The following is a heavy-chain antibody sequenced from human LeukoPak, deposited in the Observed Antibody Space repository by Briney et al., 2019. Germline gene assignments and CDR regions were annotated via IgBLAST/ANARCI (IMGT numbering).Heavy chain of an antibody. J-gene: IGHJ5*02. CDR3: ARHPYSSSSEWFDP. CDR1: GGSISSSSYY. V-gene: IGHV4-39*01. Sequence: SETLSLTCTVSGGSISSSSYYWGWIRQPPGKGLEWIGSIYYSGSTYCNPSLKSRVTISVDTSKNQFSLKLSSVTAADTAVYYCARHPYSSSSEWFDPWGQGTLVTVSS. D-gene: IGHD6-6*01. CDR2: IYYSGST.